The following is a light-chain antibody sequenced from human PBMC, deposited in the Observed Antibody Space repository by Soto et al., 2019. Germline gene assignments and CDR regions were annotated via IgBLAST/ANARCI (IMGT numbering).Light chain of an antibody. V-gene: IGLV2-14*03. CDR2: DVS. Sequence: QSVLTQPASVSGSPGKSITISCAGTSSDVGANNYVSWYQQHPGKAPKLIIYDVSKRPSGISSRFSGSRSANTASLTISGLQAEDEGDYYCSSYTVSNTGVFGGGTKLTVL. CDR1: SSDVGANNY. J-gene: IGLJ3*02. CDR3: SSYTVSNTGV.